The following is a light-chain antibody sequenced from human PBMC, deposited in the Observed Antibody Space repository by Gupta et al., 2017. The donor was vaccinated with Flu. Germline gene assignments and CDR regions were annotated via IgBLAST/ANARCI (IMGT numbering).Light chain of an antibody. CDR2: SDT. Sequence: SSELTQPLSVSVALGQTARINRRGNNIGSKNVDWYQQKPGQAPVCVIYSDTNRPSGIPERFSGSNSGNNATPTTSRAQAEDEADYYCQVWDDSTPNWVFGGGTKLTVL. CDR3: QVWDDSTPNWV. V-gene: IGLV3-9*01. J-gene: IGLJ3*02. CDR1: NIGSKN.